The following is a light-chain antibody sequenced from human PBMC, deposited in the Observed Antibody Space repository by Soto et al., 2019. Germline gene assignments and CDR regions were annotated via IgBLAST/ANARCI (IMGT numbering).Light chain of an antibody. CDR1: QGIENN. J-gene: IGKJ4*01. V-gene: IGKV1-17*03. CDR2: GTS. Sequence: DLQMTQSPSAMSASVGDRVTITCRASQGIENNLVWFQQKPGKVPKRLIYGTSSLQSGVPSRFIGSGSGTEFTLTISSLQPDDSATYYCLQHKTYPLTFGGGTKVEIK. CDR3: LQHKTYPLT.